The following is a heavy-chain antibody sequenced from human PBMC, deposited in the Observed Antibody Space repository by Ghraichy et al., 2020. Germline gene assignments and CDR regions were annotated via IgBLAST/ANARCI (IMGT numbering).Heavy chain of an antibody. Sequence: SETLSLTCAVYGGSFSGYYWSWIRQPPGKGLEWIGEINHSGSTNYNPSLKSRVTISVDTSKNQFSLKLSSVTAADTAVYYCARGLMTTVVTPFDYWGQGTLVTVSS. CDR1: GGSFSGYY. D-gene: IGHD4-23*01. J-gene: IGHJ4*02. CDR3: ARGLMTTVVTPFDY. V-gene: IGHV4-34*01. CDR2: INHSGST.